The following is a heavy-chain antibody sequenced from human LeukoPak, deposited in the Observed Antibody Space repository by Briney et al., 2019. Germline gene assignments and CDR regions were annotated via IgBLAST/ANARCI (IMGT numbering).Heavy chain of an antibody. CDR3: ARVYDSSGYYYSIFDY. CDR1: GGSISSYY. J-gene: IGHJ4*02. CDR2: IYYSGST. V-gene: IGHV4-59*01. D-gene: IGHD3-22*01. Sequence: SETLSLTCTVSGGSISSYYWSWIRQPPGKGLEWIGYIYYSGSTNYNPSLKSRVTISVDTSKNQFSLKLSSVTAADTAAYYCARVYDSSGYYYSIFDYWGQGTLVTVSS.